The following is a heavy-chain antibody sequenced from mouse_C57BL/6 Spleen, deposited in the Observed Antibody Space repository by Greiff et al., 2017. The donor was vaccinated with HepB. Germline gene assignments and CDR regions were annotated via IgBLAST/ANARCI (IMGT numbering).Heavy chain of an antibody. CDR1: GFTIKDYY. V-gene: IGHV14-2*01. J-gene: IGHJ4*01. D-gene: IGHD1-2*01. Sequence: VQLQQSGAELVKPGASVKLSCTASGFTIKDYYMHWVKQRPEQGLEWIGRIYPEDGDTKYAAKFQGKATITADTSSSTAYMQLSSLTSEDSAVYYCARDITSDVSYYALDYWGQGTSVTVSS. CDR2: IYPEDGDT. CDR3: ARDITSDVSYYALDY.